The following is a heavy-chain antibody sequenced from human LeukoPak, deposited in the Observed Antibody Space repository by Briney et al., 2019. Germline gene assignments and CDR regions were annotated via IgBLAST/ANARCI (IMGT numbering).Heavy chain of an antibody. V-gene: IGHV1-2*02. CDR2: INPNSGGT. J-gene: IGHJ4*02. Sequence: ASVKVSCKASGYTFTGYYMHWVRQAPGQGLEWMGWINPNSGGTNYAQKFQGRVTMTRDTSITTAYMELSRLRSEDTAVYYCARGGYITMIVVGPNYWGQGTLVTVSS. CDR1: GYTFTGYY. D-gene: IGHD3-22*01. CDR3: ARGGYITMIVVGPNY.